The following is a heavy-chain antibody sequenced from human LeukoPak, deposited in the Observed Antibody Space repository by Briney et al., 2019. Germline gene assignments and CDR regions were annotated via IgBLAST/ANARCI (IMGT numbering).Heavy chain of an antibody. CDR3: ARAPYYDFWSGYPPDY. D-gene: IGHD3-3*01. J-gene: IGHJ4*02. CDR1: GFTFRSYW. V-gene: IGHV3-74*01. CDR2: INSDGSST. Sequence: GGSLRLSCAASGFTFRSYWMHWVRQAPGKGLVWVSRINSDGSSTNYADSVKGRFTISRDNAKDTLYLQMNSLRAEDTAVYYCARAPYYDFWSGYPPDYWGQGTLVTVSS.